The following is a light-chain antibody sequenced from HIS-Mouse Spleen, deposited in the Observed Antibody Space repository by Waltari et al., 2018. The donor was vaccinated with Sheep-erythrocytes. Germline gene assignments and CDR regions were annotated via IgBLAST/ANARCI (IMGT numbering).Light chain of an antibody. CDR2: AAS. V-gene: IGKV1-8*01. CDR3: QQYYSYPYT. J-gene: IGKJ2*01. Sequence: AIRMTQSPSSLSASTGDRVTITCRASQGISSYLAWYQQKPGKAPKLLIYAASTLPSGVPSRFSGSVSGTDFTLTISCLQSEDFATYYCQQYYSYPYTFGQGTKLEIK. CDR1: QGISSY.